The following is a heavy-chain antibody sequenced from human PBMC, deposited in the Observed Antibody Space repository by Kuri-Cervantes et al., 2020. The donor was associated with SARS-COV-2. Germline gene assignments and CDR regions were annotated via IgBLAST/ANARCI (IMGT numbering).Heavy chain of an antibody. CDR1: GFTFENHW. Sequence: GESLKISCEASGFTFENHWMSWVRKAPGRGREWVASIKYDGGGRYYGDSVLGRLTISRDNAKKLVYLQMNSLSADDPAVYYCAREGRTVSGVVTTYHYYMDVWGKGTTVTVSS. D-gene: IGHD3-3*01. CDR2: IKYDGGGR. CDR3: AREGRTVSGVVTTYHYYMDV. V-gene: IGHV3-7*01. J-gene: IGHJ6*03.